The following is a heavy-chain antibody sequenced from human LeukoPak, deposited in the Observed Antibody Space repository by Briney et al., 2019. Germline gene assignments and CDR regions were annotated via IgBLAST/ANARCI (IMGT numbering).Heavy chain of an antibody. CDR1: GYSFTSYW. D-gene: IGHD3-22*01. CDR3: ARQNYYDSSATLMGLGMDV. J-gene: IGHJ6*02. V-gene: IGHV5-51*01. CDR2: IYPGDSDT. Sequence: GESLKISCKGSGYSFTSYWIGWVRQMPGKGLEWMGIIYPGDSDTRYSPSFQGQVTISADKSISTAYLQWNSLKASDTAMYYCARQNYYDSSATLMGLGMDVWGQGTTVTVSS.